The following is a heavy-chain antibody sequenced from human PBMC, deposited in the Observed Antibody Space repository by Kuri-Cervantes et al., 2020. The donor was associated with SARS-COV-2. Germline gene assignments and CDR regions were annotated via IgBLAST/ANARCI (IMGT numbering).Heavy chain of an antibody. Sequence: SVKVSCKASGGTFSSYAISWVRQAPGQGLEWMGGIIPIFGTANYAQKFQGRVTITADESTSTAYMELSRLRSDDTAVYYCARTTRILKMDIWGQGTTVTVSS. V-gene: IGHV1-69*13. CDR1: GGTFSSYA. J-gene: IGHJ6*02. D-gene: IGHD2-15*01. CDR2: IIPIFGTA. CDR3: ARTTRILKMDI.